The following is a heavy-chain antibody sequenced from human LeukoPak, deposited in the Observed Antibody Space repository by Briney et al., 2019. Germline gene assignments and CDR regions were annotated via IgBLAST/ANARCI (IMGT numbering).Heavy chain of an antibody. V-gene: IGHV4-4*07. J-gene: IGHJ4*02. Sequence: PSETLSLTCTVSGGSISSYYWSWIRQPAGKGLEWIGRIYTSGSTNYNPSLKSRVTMSVDTSKNQFSLKLSSVTAADTAVYYCARDGSTYYYDSSAQGFDYWGQGTLVTVSS. CDR2: IYTSGST. D-gene: IGHD3-22*01. CDR1: GGSISSYY. CDR3: ARDGSTYYYDSSAQGFDY.